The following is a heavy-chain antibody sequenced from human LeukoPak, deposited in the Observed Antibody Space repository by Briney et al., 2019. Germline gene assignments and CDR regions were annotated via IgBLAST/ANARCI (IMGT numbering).Heavy chain of an antibody. CDR2: IVPIFGTA. Sequence: SVKVSCKASGGTFSSYAISWVRQAPGQWLEWMGGIVPIFGTANYAQKFQGRVTITADESTSTAYMELSSLRSEDTAVYYCARGGAYCSSTSCSQSAFDIWGQGTMVTVSS. CDR1: GGTFSSYA. D-gene: IGHD2-2*01. CDR3: ARGGAYCSSTSCSQSAFDI. J-gene: IGHJ3*02. V-gene: IGHV1-69*01.